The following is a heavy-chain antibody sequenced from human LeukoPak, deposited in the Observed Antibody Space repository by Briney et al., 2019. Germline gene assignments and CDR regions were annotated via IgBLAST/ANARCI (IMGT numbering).Heavy chain of an antibody. D-gene: IGHD3-22*01. J-gene: IGHJ4*02. CDR2: INHSGST. V-gene: IGHV4-34*01. Sequence: SETLSLTCAVYNGSFSDYYWSWIRQSPGKGLEWIGEINHSGSTNYNPSLKSRVTISVDTSKNQFSLKLSSVTALDTAVYYCARYSTYYYDSSGYDIFDYWGQGTLVTVSS. CDR3: ARYSTYYYDSSGYDIFDY. CDR1: NGSFSDYY.